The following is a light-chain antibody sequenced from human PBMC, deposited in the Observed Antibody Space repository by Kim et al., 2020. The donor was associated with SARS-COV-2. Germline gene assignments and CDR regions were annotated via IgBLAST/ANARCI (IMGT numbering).Light chain of an antibody. Sequence: SVGDRVTITGRASQGISNYLAWYQQKPGKVPKLLIYAASTLQSGVPSRFSGSGSGTDFTLTISSLQPEDVATYYCQKYNSALALTFGGGTKVDIK. CDR1: QGISNY. J-gene: IGKJ4*01. V-gene: IGKV1-27*01. CDR2: AAS. CDR3: QKYNSALALT.